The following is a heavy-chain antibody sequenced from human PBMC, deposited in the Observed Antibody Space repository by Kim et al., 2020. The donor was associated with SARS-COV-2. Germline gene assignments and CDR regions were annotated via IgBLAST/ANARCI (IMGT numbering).Heavy chain of an antibody. V-gene: IGHV3-15*01. Sequence: GGSLRLSCAASGFTFSNAWMSWVRQAPGKGLEWVGRIKSKTDGGTTDYAAPVKGRFTISRDDSKNTLYLQMNSLKTEDTAVYYCTTDLMIPYDSSGYYLLGYCYYYVMDVWGQGTTVTVSS. CDR2: IKSKTDGGTT. D-gene: IGHD3-22*01. J-gene: IGHJ6*02. CDR1: GFTFSNAW. CDR3: TTDLMIPYDSSGYYLLGYCYYYVMDV.